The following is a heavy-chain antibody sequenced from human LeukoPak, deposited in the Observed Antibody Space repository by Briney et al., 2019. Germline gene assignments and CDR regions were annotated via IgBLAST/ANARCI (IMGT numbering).Heavy chain of an antibody. D-gene: IGHD3-3*01. CDR1: GFTFSSYW. Sequence: PGGSLRLSCAASGFTFSSYWMRWVRQAPGKGLVWVSRINSDGSSTSYADSVKGRFTISRDNSKNTLYLQMNSLRAEDTAVYYCARGYYDFWSGYSAFDYWGQGTLVTVSS. CDR2: INSDGSST. V-gene: IGHV3-74*01. J-gene: IGHJ4*02. CDR3: ARGYYDFWSGYSAFDY.